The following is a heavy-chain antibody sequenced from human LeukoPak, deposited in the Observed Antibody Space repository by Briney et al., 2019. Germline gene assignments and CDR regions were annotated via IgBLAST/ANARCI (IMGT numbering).Heavy chain of an antibody. J-gene: IGHJ3*02. CDR2: ISSSSSTI. V-gene: IGHV3-48*01. CDR1: GFTFSSYS. D-gene: IGHD4-17*01. Sequence: GGSLRLSCAASGFTFSSYSMNWVRQAPGKGLEWVSYISSSSSTIYYADSVKGRFTISRDNSKNTLYLQMNSLRAEDTAVYYCAKDPNGDYFGAFDSWGQGTMVTVSS. CDR3: AKDPNGDYFGAFDS.